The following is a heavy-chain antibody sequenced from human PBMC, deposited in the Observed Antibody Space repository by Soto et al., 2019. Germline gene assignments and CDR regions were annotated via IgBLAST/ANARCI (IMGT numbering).Heavy chain of an antibody. D-gene: IGHD2-2*01. CDR2: IYYSGST. V-gene: IGHV4-59*01. Sequence: SETLSLTCTVSGGSISSYYWSWIRQPPGKGLEWIGYIYYSGSTNYNPSLKSRVTISVDTSKNQFSLKLSSVTAADTAVYYCAATSAANNYYYYYMDVWGKGTTVTVSS. CDR3: AATSAANNYYYYYMDV. CDR1: GGSISSYY. J-gene: IGHJ6*03.